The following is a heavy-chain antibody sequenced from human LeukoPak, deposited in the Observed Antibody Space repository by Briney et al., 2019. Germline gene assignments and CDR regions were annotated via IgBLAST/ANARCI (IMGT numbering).Heavy chain of an antibody. D-gene: IGHD3-3*01. V-gene: IGHV3-11*04. Sequence: GGSLRLSCAASGFTFSDYYMSWIRQAPGKGLEWVSYISSSGSTIYYADSVKGRFTISRDNAKNSLYLQMNSLRAGDTAVYYCARAPYYDFWSGLGLFDYWGQGTLVTVSS. J-gene: IGHJ4*02. CDR3: ARAPYYDFWSGLGLFDY. CDR2: ISSSGSTI. CDR1: GFTFSDYY.